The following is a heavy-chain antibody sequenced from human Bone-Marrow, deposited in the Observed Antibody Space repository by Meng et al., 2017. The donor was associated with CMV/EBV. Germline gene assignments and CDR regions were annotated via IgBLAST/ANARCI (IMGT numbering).Heavy chain of an antibody. J-gene: IGHJ4*02. CDR1: GFTVSSNY. CDR3: AKDRRGSTDADY. Sequence: GESLKISCAASGFTVSSNYMSWVRQAPGKGLEWVSVIYSGGSTYYADSVKGRFTISRDNSKNTLYLQMNSLRAEDTAVYYCAKDRRGSTDADYWGQGTLVTVSS. D-gene: IGHD2-2*01. CDR2: IYSGGST. V-gene: IGHV3-53*01.